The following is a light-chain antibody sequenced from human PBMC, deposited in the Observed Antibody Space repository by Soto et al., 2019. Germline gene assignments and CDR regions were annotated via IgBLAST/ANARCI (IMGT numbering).Light chain of an antibody. V-gene: IGKV3-20*01. CDR1: QSVSSSY. J-gene: IGKJ4*01. CDR3: QHYNEWPLT. CDR2: GAS. Sequence: EIVLTQSPGTLSLSPGERATLSCRASQSVSSSYLAWYQQKPGQAPRLLIYGASSRATGIPDGFSGSGSGTDFTLTITNLQSEDFAVYFCQHYNEWPLTFGGGTKVDIK.